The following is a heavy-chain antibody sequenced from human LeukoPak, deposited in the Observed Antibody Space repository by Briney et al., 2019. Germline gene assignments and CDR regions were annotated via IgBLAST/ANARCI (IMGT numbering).Heavy chain of an antibody. CDR2: IIPIFGTA. CDR1: GGTFSSYA. Sequence: ASVKVSCKASGGTFSSYAISWVRQAPGQGLEWMGGIIPIFGTANYAQKSQGRVTITADESTSTAYMELRSLRSDDTAVYYCARGAYSGYDGWGQGTLVTVSS. J-gene: IGHJ4*02. D-gene: IGHD5-12*01. V-gene: IGHV1-69*13. CDR3: ARGAYSGYDG.